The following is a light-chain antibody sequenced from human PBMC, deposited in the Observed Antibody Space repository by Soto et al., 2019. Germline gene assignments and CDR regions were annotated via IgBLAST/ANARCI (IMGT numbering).Light chain of an antibody. V-gene: IGLV2-14*01. CDR3: RSYTSGSTLYV. Sequence: QSVLTQPASVSGSPGQSITISCTGTSSDVGGYNSVSWYQQHPGKAPKLMIYDVSSRPSGVSNRFSGSKSGNTASLTISGLQAEDEADNYCRSYTSGSTLYVFGTGTKLTVL. CDR1: SSDVGGYNS. J-gene: IGLJ1*01. CDR2: DVS.